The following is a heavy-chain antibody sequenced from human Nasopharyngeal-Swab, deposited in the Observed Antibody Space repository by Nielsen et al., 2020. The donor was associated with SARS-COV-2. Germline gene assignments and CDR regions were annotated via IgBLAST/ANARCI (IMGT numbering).Heavy chain of an antibody. CDR3: AKGERRAARPPGGYFDY. D-gene: IGHD6-6*01. Sequence: SEPLSLPCTVSGASISSYYWSWFRKPPGKGLEWIGYIYYSGSTNYNPSLKSRVTISVDTSKNQFSLKQSSVTAANTAVYYCAKGERRAARPPGGYFDYWGQGTLVTVSS. CDR2: IYYSGST. V-gene: IGHV4-59*01. CDR1: GASISSYY. J-gene: IGHJ4*02.